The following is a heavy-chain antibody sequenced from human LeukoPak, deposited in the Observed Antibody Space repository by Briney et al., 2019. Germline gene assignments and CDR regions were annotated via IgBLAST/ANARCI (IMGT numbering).Heavy chain of an antibody. CDR3: ATQDSSHY. V-gene: IGHV4-39*01. CDR2: IRYSESA. Sequence: SETLSLTCTVSGDSVSSTNYYWGWIRQPPGRGPEWIASIRYSESAYYSPSLKSRATISVDTSKTQFSLRLRSLTATDTAVYYCATQDSSHYWGQGTLVTVSS. CDR1: GDSVSSTNYY. J-gene: IGHJ4*02. D-gene: IGHD3-22*01.